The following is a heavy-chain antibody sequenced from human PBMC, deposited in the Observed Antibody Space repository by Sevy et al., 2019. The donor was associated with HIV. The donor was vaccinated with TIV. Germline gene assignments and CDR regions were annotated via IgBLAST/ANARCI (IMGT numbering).Heavy chain of an antibody. CDR2: IRYDANKI. CDR3: AKRLQWDVLVWSKVEAMDV. CDR1: GFTFSAYD. V-gene: IGHV3-30*02. D-gene: IGHD3-16*01. J-gene: IGHJ6*02. Sequence: QLGGSLRLSCTTSGFTFSAYDMHWVRQAPGKGLEWLAFIRYDANKIYYADSVKGRFTISRDNSKNTLYLQLNSLAANDTAVYYCAKRLQWDVLVWSKVEAMDVWGLGTTVTVSS.